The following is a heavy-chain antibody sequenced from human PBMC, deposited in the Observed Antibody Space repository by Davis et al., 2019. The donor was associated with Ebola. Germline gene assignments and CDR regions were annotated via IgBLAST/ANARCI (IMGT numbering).Heavy chain of an antibody. D-gene: IGHD4-17*01. Sequence: GESLKISCAASGFTFSGSAMHWVRQASGKGLAWVGRLRSKANSYATAYAASVKGRFTISRDDSKNTAYLQMNSLKTEDTAVYYCTSTTVTGDYWGQGTLVTVSS. CDR1: GFTFSGSA. V-gene: IGHV3-73*01. J-gene: IGHJ4*02. CDR3: TSTTVTGDY. CDR2: LRSKANSYAT.